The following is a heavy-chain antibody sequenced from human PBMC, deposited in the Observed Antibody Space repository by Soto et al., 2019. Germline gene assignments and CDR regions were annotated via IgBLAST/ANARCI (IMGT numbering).Heavy chain of an antibody. V-gene: IGHV4-30-4*01. J-gene: IGHJ4*02. CDR2: IYYSGST. Sequence: PSETLSLTCTVSGGSISSGDYYWSWIRQPPGKGLEWIGYIYYSGSTYYNPSLKSRVTISVDTSKNQFSLKLSSVTAADTAVYYCASRRGYSYGYHYWGQGTLVTVSS. D-gene: IGHD5-18*01. CDR3: ASRRGYSYGYHY. CDR1: GGSISSGDYY.